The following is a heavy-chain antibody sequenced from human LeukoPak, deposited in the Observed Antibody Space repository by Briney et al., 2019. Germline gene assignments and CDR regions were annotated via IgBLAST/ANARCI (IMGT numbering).Heavy chain of an antibody. Sequence: PGGSLRLSCAASGFTFSSYSMDWVRQAPGKGLEWVSYISSSSSTIYYADSVKGRFSISRDNAKNSLYLQMNSLRAEDTAVYYCARVSSGSSDYWGQGTLVTVSS. V-gene: IGHV3-48*01. CDR2: ISSSSSTI. CDR3: ARVSSGSSDY. D-gene: IGHD6-19*01. CDR1: GFTFSSYS. J-gene: IGHJ4*02.